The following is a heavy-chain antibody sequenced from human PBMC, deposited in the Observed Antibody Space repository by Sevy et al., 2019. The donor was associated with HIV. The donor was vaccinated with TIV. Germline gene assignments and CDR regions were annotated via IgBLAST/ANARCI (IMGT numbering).Heavy chain of an antibody. Sequence: GGALRLSCTGSGFNIADYYMSWVRQAPGKGLDWVGFIITKNHGGTPEYGASVKGRFTISRDDSKNTSNLQMQSLNTEDTGLYYRDRHAREAWRGSGVYYNVTDGFDPWGQGTLVTVSS. CDR3: DRHAREAWRGSGVYYNVTDGFDP. V-gene: IGHV3-49*04. J-gene: IGHJ5*02. CDR2: IITKNHGGTP. CDR1: GFNIADYY. D-gene: IGHD3-10*01.